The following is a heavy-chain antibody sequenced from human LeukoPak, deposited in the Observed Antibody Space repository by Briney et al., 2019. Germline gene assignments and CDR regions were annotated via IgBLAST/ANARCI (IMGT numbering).Heavy chain of an antibody. Sequence: PGGSLRLSCAASGFTFSTYSMKWVRQAPGKGLEWVSYISDSSAMYYADSVRGRFTISRENDKNSLFLQMNSLRAEDTAVYYCARDGGYSGYDADCWGHGTLVTVSS. CDR3: ARDGGYSGYDADC. CDR1: GFTFSTYS. CDR2: ISDSSAM. V-gene: IGHV3-48*01. D-gene: IGHD5-12*01. J-gene: IGHJ4*01.